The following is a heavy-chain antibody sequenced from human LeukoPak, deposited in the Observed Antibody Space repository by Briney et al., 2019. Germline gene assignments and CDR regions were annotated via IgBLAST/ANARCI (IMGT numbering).Heavy chain of an antibody. D-gene: IGHD3-3*01. V-gene: IGHV1-46*01. CDR3: ARDRRRGYDFWSGYPFGY. Sequence: ASVKVSCKASGYTFTSYYMHWVRQAPGQGLEWMGIINPSGGSTSYAQKFQGRVTMTRDTSTSTVYMELSSLRSEDTAVYYCARDRRRGYDFWSGYPFGYWGQGTLVTVSS. CDR1: GYTFTSYY. J-gene: IGHJ4*02. CDR2: INPSGGST.